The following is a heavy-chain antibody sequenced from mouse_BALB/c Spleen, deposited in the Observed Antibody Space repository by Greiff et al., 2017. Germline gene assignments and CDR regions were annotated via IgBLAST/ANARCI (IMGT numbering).Heavy chain of an antibody. V-gene: IGHV1S127*01. CDR2: IDPSDSYT. Sequence: VQLLQPGAELVQPGASVKMSCKASGYTFTSYWMHWVKQRPGQGLEWIGVIDPSDSYTSYNQKFKGKATLTVDTSSSTAYMQLSSLTSEDSAVYYCTRSGDYDDDGVAYWGQGNLVTVSA. CDR3: TRSGDYDDDGVAY. D-gene: IGHD2-4*01. J-gene: IGHJ3*01. CDR1: GYTFTSYW.